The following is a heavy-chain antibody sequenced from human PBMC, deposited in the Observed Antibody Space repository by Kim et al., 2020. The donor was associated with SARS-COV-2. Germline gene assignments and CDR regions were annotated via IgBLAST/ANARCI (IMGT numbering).Heavy chain of an antibody. Sequence: GGSLRLSCAASGFTFSIYAMRWVRQAPGKGLEWVSGITDSGGSTYYADSVKGRFTISRDNSKNTLYLQMNSLRAEDTALYYCARSSVLFYAFDIWGQGTMVTVSS. CDR2: ITDSGGST. CDR1: GFTFSIYA. CDR3: ARSSVLFYAFDI. D-gene: IGHD3-16*01. J-gene: IGHJ3*02. V-gene: IGHV3-23*01.